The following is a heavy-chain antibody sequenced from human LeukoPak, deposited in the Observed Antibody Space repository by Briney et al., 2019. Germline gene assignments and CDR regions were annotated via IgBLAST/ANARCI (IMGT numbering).Heavy chain of an antibody. J-gene: IGHJ4*02. CDR2: VSYIGIN. CDR1: GDSISTSTYY. D-gene: IGHD6-13*01. CDR3: ARHGAIAAAGTTPDY. Sequence: PSETLSLTCTVSGDSISTSTYYWGWIRQPPGKGLEWIGSVSYIGINCYNPSLKSRVTISVATSKNQFSLNLNSLTATDTAIYYCARHGAIAAAGTTPDYWGQGTLVTVSS. V-gene: IGHV4-39*01.